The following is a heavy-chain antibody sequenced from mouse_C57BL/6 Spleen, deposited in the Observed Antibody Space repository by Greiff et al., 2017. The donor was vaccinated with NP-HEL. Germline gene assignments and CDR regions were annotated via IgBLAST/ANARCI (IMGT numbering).Heavy chain of an antibody. CDR2: IRLKSDNYAT. CDR3: TGTYYDYVWYFDV. Sequence: EVKVEESGGGLVQPGGSMKLSCVASGFTFSNYWMNWVRQSPEKGLEWVAQIRLKSDNYATHYAESVKGRFTISRDDSKSSVYLQMNNLRAEDTGIYYCTGTYYDYVWYFDVWGTGTTVTVSS. V-gene: IGHV6-3*01. D-gene: IGHD2-4*01. J-gene: IGHJ1*03. CDR1: GFTFSNYW.